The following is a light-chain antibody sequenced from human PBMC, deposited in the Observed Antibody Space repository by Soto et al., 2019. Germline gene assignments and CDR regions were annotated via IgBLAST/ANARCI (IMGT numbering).Light chain of an antibody. CDR1: QDLSIY. Sequence: DIQMTQSPSFVSASVGDRVTITCRAAQDLSIYLAWYQQKPRQAPKVLINTASKLESGVPARFSGSGSGTDFTLTISSLQPEDSATYYCQQARGPPFTFGGGTKVEIK. V-gene: IGKV1-12*01. CDR3: QQARGPPFT. J-gene: IGKJ4*01. CDR2: TAS.